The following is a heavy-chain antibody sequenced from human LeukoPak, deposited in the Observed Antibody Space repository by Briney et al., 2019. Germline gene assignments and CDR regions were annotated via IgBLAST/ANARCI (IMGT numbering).Heavy chain of an antibody. V-gene: IGHV3-23*01. CDR3: AREYGGYSYRYYFDY. CDR1: GFTFSSYG. Sequence: PGGSLRLSCAASGFTFSSYGMHWVRQAPGKGLEWVSAISGSGGSTYYADSMKGRFTISRDNSKNTLYLQMNSLRAEDTAVYYCAREYGGYSYRYYFDYWGQGTLVTVSS. D-gene: IGHD5-18*01. CDR2: ISGSGGST. J-gene: IGHJ4*02.